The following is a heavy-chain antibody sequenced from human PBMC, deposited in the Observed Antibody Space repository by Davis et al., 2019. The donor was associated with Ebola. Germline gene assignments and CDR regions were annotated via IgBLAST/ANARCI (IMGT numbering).Heavy chain of an antibody. CDR2: ISDDGSNK. J-gene: IGHJ4*02. Sequence: GESLKISCAASGFTFSSRGMHWVRQAPGKGLEWVALISDDGSNKYYADSVKGRFTISRDNSKNTVYLQMNSLRVEDTAVYYCAKAPRGLPSYFEYWGQGTLVTVSS. D-gene: IGHD5-18*01. V-gene: IGHV3-30*18. CDR3: AKAPRGLPSYFEY. CDR1: GFTFSSRG.